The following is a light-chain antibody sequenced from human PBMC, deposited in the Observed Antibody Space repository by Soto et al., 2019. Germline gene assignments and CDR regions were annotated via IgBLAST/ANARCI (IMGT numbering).Light chain of an antibody. Sequence: DIQMTQSPSSLSASVGDRVTITCRASQSVSKYLHWYQQKPGQAPKLLIYGASSLQSGVPLRFSGSGSGTGFILTITSLQPEEFAPYYCQQTYSTPGTFGQGTRVDI. V-gene: IGKV1-39*01. CDR2: GAS. CDR3: QQTYSTPGT. CDR1: QSVSKY. J-gene: IGKJ1*01.